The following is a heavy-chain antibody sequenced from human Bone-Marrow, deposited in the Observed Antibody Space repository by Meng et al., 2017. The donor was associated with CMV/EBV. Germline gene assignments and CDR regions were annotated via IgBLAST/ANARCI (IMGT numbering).Heavy chain of an antibody. J-gene: IGHJ4*02. D-gene: IGHD6-13*01. CDR3: AKEPSSWYRPSFDY. V-gene: IGHV3-23*01. CDR1: GFTFSSYS. Sequence: GESLKISCAASGFTFSSYSMNWVRQAPGKGLEWVSAISGSGTSTYYADSVKGRFTISRDNSKNTLYLQMNSLRVEDTAVYYCAKEPSSWYRPSFDYWGQGTLATVSS. CDR2: ISGSGTST.